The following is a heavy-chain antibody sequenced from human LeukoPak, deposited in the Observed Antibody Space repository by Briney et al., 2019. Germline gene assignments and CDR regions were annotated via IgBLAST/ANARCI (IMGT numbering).Heavy chain of an antibody. J-gene: IGHJ6*03. CDR1: GFTFSSYW. V-gene: IGHV3-7*01. CDR3: ARGRTGYHLLPTKKNSDYYYMDV. Sequence: GGSLRLSCAASGFTFSSYWMSWVRQAPGKGLEWVANIKQDGSEKYYVDSVKGRFTISRDNAKNSLYLQMNSLRAEDTAVYYCARGRTGYHLLPTKKNSDYYYMDVWGKGTTVTVSS. CDR2: IKQDGSEK. D-gene: IGHD2-2*01.